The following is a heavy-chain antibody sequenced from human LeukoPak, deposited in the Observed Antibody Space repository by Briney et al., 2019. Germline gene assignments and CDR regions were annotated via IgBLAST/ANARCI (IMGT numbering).Heavy chain of an antibody. CDR2: IIPIFGTA. J-gene: IGHJ6*04. V-gene: IGHV1-69*06. CDR1: GGTFSSYA. CDR3: ARGEGVLWFGELFRPRSGMDV. D-gene: IGHD3-10*01. Sequence: SVKVSCKASGGTFSSYAISWVRQAPGQGLEWMGGIIPIFGTANYAQKFQGRVTITADKSTSTAYMELSSLRSEDTAVYYCARGEGVLWFGELFRPRSGMDVWGKGTTVTVSS.